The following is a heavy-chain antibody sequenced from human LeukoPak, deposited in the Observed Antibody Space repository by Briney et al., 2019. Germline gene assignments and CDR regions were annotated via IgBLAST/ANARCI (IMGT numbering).Heavy chain of an antibody. CDR3: AKDFYSSSFHYFDY. D-gene: IGHD6-6*01. Sequence: GGSLRLSCAASGFTFDDYAMHWVRQAPGKGLEWVSGISWNSGSIGYADSVKGRFTISRDNAKNSLYLQMNSLRAEDMALYYCAKDFYSSSFHYFDYWGQGTLVTVSS. CDR1: GFTFDDYA. V-gene: IGHV3-9*03. J-gene: IGHJ4*02. CDR2: ISWNSGSI.